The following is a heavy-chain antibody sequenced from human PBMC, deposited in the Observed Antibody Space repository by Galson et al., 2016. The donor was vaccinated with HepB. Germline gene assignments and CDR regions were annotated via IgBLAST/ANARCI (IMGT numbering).Heavy chain of an antibody. CDR2: IYRGDSDT. V-gene: IGHV5-51*01. CDR3: ARLREYGTNNHYSNYFDY. D-gene: IGHD2-8*01. CDR1: GYSFTSYY. Sequence: QSGAEVKKPGESLKISCKASGYSFTSYYIAWVRQMPGKGLEWMGIIYRGDSDTRYSPSFQGQVTISADKSISTAYLRWSSLKASDTATYYCARLREYGTNNHYSNYFDYWGQGTLVTVSS. J-gene: IGHJ4*02.